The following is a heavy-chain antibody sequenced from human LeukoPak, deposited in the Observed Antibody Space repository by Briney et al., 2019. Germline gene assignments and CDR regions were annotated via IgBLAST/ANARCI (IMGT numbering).Heavy chain of an antibody. Sequence: GGSLRLSCVASGFTLSSYSMNWVRQAPGKGLEWVSSISRSSSFIYYADSVKGRFTISRENAKNSLYLQMNSLRAEDTAVYYCARGAVAGTGTFDYWGQGTLVTVSS. CDR1: GFTLSSYS. CDR3: ARGAVAGTGTFDY. V-gene: IGHV3-21*01. D-gene: IGHD6-19*01. CDR2: ISRSSSFI. J-gene: IGHJ4*02.